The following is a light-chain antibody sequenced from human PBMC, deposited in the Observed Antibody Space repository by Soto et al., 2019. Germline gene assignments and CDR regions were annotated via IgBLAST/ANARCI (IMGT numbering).Light chain of an antibody. CDR2: GDN. CDR3: QSYDSSLTTFV. V-gene: IGLV1-40*01. CDR1: SSNIGAEYD. J-gene: IGLJ1*01. Sequence: QSVLAQPPSVSGAPGQRVAISCTGSSSNIGAEYDVHWHQQLPGTAPKRLIYGDNNRPSGVPDRFSGSKSGTSASLAITGLQPEDEADHYCQSYDSSLTTFVFGTGTKVTVL.